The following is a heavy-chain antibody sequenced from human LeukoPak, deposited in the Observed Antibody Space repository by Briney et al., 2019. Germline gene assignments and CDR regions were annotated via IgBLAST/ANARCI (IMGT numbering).Heavy chain of an antibody. CDR2: IKQDGSEK. CDR1: GFTFGNYW. J-gene: IGHJ4*02. CDR3: ARELRTFDS. Sequence: PGGSLRLSCVASGFTFGNYWMSWVRQAPGKGLEWVANIKQDGSEKYYVDSVKGRFTISRDNAKNSLYLQMNSLRAEDTAVYYCARELRTFDSWGQGTLVTVSS. D-gene: IGHD3-16*01. V-gene: IGHV3-7*01.